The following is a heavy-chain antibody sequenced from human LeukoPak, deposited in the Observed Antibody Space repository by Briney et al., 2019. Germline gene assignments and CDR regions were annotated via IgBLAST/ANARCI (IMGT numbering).Heavy chain of an antibody. V-gene: IGHV3-30*02. J-gene: IGHJ3*02. CDR1: GFIFSSYS. D-gene: IGHD3-3*01. CDR3: AKGLINTIFGVVSKTDAFDI. Sequence: GGSLRLSCAASGFIFSSYSMNWVRQAPGKGLEWVAFIRYDGSNKYYADSVKGRFTISRDNSKNTLYLQMNSLRAEDTAVYYCAKGLINTIFGVVSKTDAFDIWGQGTMVTVSS. CDR2: IRYDGSNK.